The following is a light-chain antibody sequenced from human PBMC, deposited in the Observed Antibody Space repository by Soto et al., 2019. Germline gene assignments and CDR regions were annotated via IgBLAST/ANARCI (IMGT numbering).Light chain of an antibody. CDR3: QQYETFSGT. V-gene: IGKV1-5*01. Sequence: DIQMTQSPSTLSASVGDTVTVTCRASQSVSGWLAWYQQKPGEAPKLLIYDDSALPRGVPSRFSGSRSGTKFTLTSASLQPDDFANYYCQQYETFSGTVGPGTKVEI. J-gene: IGKJ1*01. CDR1: QSVSGW. CDR2: DDS.